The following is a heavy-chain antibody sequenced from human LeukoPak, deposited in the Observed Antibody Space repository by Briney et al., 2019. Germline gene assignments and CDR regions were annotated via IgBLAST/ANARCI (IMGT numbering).Heavy chain of an antibody. CDR2: ISSSSSYI. D-gene: IGHD2-15*01. CDR1: GFTFSSYS. CDR3: AVVVASPRDREFDP. V-gene: IGHV3-21*01. J-gene: IGHJ5*02. Sequence: PGGSLRLSCAASGFTFSSYSMNWVRQAPGKGLEWVSSISSSSSYIYYADSVKGRFTISRDNAKNSLYLQMNSLRAEDTAVYYCAVVVASPRDREFDPWGQGTLVTVSS.